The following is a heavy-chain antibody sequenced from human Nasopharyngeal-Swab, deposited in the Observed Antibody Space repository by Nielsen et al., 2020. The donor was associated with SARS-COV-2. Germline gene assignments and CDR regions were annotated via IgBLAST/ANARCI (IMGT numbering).Heavy chain of an antibody. V-gene: IGHV3-30*03. CDR3: TRGTLAGPGIDY. Sequence: GESLKISCAASGFTFSSFGMHWVRQAPGKGLEWVAFIAHDASNEYYGDSVKGRFTISRDDAKNTLYLQMNSLRGEDTAVYFCTRGTLAGPGIDYWGQGALVTVSS. CDR2: IAHDASNE. J-gene: IGHJ4*02. CDR1: GFTFSSFG.